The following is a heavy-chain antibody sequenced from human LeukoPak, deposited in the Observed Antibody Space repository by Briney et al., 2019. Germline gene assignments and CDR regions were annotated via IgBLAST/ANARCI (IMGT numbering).Heavy chain of an antibody. CDR1: GFTLSSYW. D-gene: IGHD1-26*01. CDR3: ARMIMGAVDY. J-gene: IGHJ4*02. CDR2: IKQDGTEK. V-gene: IGHV3-7*01. Sequence: GGSLRLSCAASGFTLSSYWMGWVRQPPGKGLEWVANIKQDGTEKYYVDSVKGRFTIARDNAKNSLYLQMNSLRAEDTAVFYCARMIMGAVDYWGQGTLVTVSS.